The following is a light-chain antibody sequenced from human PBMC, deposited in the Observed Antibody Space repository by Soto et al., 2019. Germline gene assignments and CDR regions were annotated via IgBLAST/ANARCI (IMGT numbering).Light chain of an antibody. CDR3: NSYASSNTLFV. Sequence: QSALTQPASVSGSPGQSITISCSGTSSDVGGYNSVSWYQQHPGKAPKLIIYDVTNRLSGVSNRFSGSKSGNTASLTISGLQDDDEDDYYYNSYASSNTLFVFGTGTKLTVL. CDR1: SSDVGGYNS. V-gene: IGLV2-14*03. J-gene: IGLJ1*01. CDR2: DVT.